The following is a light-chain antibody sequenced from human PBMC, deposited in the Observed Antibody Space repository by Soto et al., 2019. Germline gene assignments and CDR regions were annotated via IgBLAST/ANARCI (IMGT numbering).Light chain of an antibody. CDR1: QSVGNN. CDR3: QQYDNWPT. J-gene: IGKJ5*01. Sequence: EIEMTQSPATLSVSPGERATISCRASQSVGNNLAWYQQKPGQTPRLLFYGASTRDTGLPTRFSGSGSGTEFTLTISRLPSEYVAVYYCQQYDNWPTFGQGTRLEIK. V-gene: IGKV3-15*01. CDR2: GAS.